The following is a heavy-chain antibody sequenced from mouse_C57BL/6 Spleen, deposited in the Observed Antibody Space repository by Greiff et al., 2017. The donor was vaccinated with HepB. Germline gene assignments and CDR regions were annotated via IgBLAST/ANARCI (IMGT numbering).Heavy chain of an antibody. CDR1: GFTFSSYG. CDR3: ARQPPLYGSSLDY. D-gene: IGHD1-1*01. CDR2: ISSGGSYT. V-gene: IGHV5-6*01. Sequence: VQLQESGGDLVKPGGSLKLSCAASGFTFSSYGMSWVRQTPDKRLEWVATISSGGSYTYYPDSVKGRFTISRDNAKNTLYLQMSSLKSEDTAMYYCARQPPLYGSSLDYWGQGTTLTVSS. J-gene: IGHJ2*01.